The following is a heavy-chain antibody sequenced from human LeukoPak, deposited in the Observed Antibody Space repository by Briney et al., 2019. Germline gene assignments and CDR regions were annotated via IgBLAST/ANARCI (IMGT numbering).Heavy chain of an antibody. CDR3: ARGYCSSTSCLTRGAYNWFDP. CDR1: GYTFTGYY. J-gene: IGHJ5*02. D-gene: IGHD2-2*01. V-gene: IGHV1-2*02. Sequence: ASVKVSCKASGYTFTGYYMHWVRQAPGQGLEWMGWINPNSGGTNYAQKFRGRVTMTRDTSISTAYMELSRLRSDDTAVYYCARGYCSSTSCLTRGAYNWFDPWGQGTLVTVSS. CDR2: INPNSGGT.